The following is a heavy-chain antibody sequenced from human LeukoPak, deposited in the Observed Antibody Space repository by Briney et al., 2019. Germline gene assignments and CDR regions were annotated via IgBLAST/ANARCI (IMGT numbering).Heavy chain of an antibody. CDR3: ARERYDILTGHLEYGMDV. V-gene: IGHV3-66*01. J-gene: IGHJ6*02. Sequence: TGGSLRLSCAASGFTVSSNYMSWVRPAPGKGLGWVSVIYSGGSTYYADSVKGRFTISRDKSKNTLYLQMNSLRAEDTAVYYCARERYDILTGHLEYGMDVWGQGTTVTVSS. CDR2: IYSGGST. D-gene: IGHD3-9*01. CDR1: GFTVSSNY.